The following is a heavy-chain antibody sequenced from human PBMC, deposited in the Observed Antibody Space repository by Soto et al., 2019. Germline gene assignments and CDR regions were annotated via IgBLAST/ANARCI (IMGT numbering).Heavy chain of an antibody. J-gene: IGHJ4*02. CDR3: ARHSKSRVRGVIIGGDFDY. Sequence: SETLSLTCSVSGDSINSDKYYWGWIRQPPGKGLEWIGSIYYRGNTYYNPSLQTRVTISLDKSKSQFSLKLTSVTAADSAVYYCARHSKSRVRGVIIGGDFDYWGQGTPVTVSS. V-gene: IGHV4-39*01. CDR2: IYYRGNT. D-gene: IGHD3-10*01. CDR1: GDSINSDKYY.